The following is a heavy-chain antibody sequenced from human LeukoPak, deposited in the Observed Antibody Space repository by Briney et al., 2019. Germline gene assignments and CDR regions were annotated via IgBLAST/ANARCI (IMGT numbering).Heavy chain of an antibody. V-gene: IGHV4-34*01. CDR3: ARVYVRKGSYLDY. CDR2: INHSGST. CDR1: GGSFSGYY. J-gene: IGHJ4*02. Sequence: SETLSLTCAVYGGSFSGYYWSWIRQPPGKGLEWIGEINHSGSTNYNPSLKSRVTISVDTSKNQFSLKLSSVTAADTAVYYRARVYVRKGSYLDYWGQGTLVTVSS. D-gene: IGHD3-10*02.